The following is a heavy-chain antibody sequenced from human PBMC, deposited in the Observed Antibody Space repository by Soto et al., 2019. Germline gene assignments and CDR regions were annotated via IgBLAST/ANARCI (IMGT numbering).Heavy chain of an antibody. D-gene: IGHD3-22*01. CDR2: IYSGGST. CDR3: ARSHRYDSSGYYLYYFDY. J-gene: IGHJ4*02. CDR1: GFTVSSNY. V-gene: IGHV3-53*01. Sequence: PGGSLRLSCAASGFTVSSNYMSWVRQAPGKGLEWVSVIYSGGSTYYADSVKGRFTISRDNSKNTLYLQMNSLRAEDTAVYYCARSHRYDSSGYYLYYFDYWGQGTLVTVS.